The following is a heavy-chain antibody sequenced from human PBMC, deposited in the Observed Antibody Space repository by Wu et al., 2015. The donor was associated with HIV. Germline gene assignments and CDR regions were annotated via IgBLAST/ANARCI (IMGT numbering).Heavy chain of an antibody. J-gene: IGHJ2*01. V-gene: IGHV1-2*02. D-gene: IGHD3-10*01. CDR3: ARAGPYGSGSYYNEVGLRGYFDL. Sequence: QVQLVQSGAEVKKPGASVKVSCKASGYTFTGYYMHWVRQAPGQGLEWMGWINPNSGGTNYAQKFQGRVTMTRDTSISTAYMELSRLRSDDTAVHYCARAGPYGSGSYYNEVGLRGYFDLVGRWHLVTVSS. CDR1: GYTFTGYY. CDR2: INPNSGGT.